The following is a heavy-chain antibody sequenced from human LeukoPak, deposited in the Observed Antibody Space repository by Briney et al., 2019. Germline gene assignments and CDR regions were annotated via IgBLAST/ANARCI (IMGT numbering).Heavy chain of an antibody. V-gene: IGHV3-21*01. CDR1: GFTFSSYT. CDR3: VREAAATLFDY. Sequence: PGGSLRLSCAASGFTFSSYTMNWVRQAPGKGLEWVAAISSSSRDIFYADSVKGRFSISRDNTQNSLSLQMSSLKAEDTAVYYCVREAAATLFDYWGQGTLVTVSS. J-gene: IGHJ4*02. D-gene: IGHD1-26*01. CDR2: ISSSSRDI.